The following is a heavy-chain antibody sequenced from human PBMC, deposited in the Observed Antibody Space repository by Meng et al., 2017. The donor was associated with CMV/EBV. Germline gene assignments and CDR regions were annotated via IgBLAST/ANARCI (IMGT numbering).Heavy chain of an antibody. CDR1: GYTFTSYD. V-gene: IGHV1-8*01. D-gene: IGHD2-2*01. J-gene: IGHJ5*02. CDR3: ARDHGGVVPAYWFDP. Sequence: ASVKVSCKASGYTFTSYDINWVRQATGQGLEWMGWMNPNSGNTGYAQKFQGRVTMTRNTSISTAYMELSSLRSEDTAVYYCARDHGGVVPAYWFDPWGQGTLVTVSS. CDR2: MNPNSGNT.